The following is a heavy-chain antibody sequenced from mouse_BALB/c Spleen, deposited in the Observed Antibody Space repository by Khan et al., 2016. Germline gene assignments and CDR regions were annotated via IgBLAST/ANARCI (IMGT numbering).Heavy chain of an antibody. CDR1: EYTFTNYG. CDR2: INTNTGEP. J-gene: IGHJ4*01. CDR3: ARTGDYPYYAMDD. Sequence: QIQLVQSGPELKKPGETVKISCKASEYTFTNYGMNWVKQAPGKGLKWMGWINTNTGEPTYAEEFKGRFAFSLEASASTAYLQINNLKNEDSATXFCARTGDYPYYAMDDWGQGTSVTVSS. D-gene: IGHD2-13*01. V-gene: IGHV9-3*02.